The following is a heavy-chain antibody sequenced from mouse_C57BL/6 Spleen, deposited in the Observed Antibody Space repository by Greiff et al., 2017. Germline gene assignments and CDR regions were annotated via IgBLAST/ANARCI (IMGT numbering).Heavy chain of an antibody. V-gene: IGHV1-59*01. CDR3: ARGDSSGYWFAY. CDR1: GYTFTSYW. D-gene: IGHD3-2*02. J-gene: IGHJ3*01. Sequence: QVQLQQPGAELVRPGTSVKLSCKASGYTFTSYWMHWVKQRPGQGLEWIGVIDPSDSYTNYNQKFKGKATITADTSSNTAYLQLSSLTSEDTAVYYCARGDSSGYWFAYWGQGTLVTVSA. CDR2: IDPSDSYT.